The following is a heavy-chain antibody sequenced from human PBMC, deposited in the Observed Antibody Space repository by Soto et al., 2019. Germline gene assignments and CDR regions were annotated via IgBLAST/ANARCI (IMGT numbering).Heavy chain of an antibody. CDR2: ISGSGGST. CDR1: GFTFSSYA. CDR3: AKTFEQWLVRSYYYGMDV. D-gene: IGHD6-19*01. V-gene: IGHV3-23*01. J-gene: IGHJ6*02. Sequence: GGSLRLSCAASGFTFSSYAMSWVRQAPGKGLEWVSAISGSGGSTYYADSVKGRFTISRDNSKNTLYLQMNSLRAEDTAVYYCAKTFEQWLVRSYYYGMDVWGQGTTVPVS.